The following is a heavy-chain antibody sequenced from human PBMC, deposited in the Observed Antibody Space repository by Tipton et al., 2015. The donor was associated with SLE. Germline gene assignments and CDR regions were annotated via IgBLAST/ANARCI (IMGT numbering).Heavy chain of an antibody. Sequence: TLSLTCAVSGYSISSGYYWGWIRQPPGKGLEWIGSIYHSGSTYYNPSLKSRVTISVDTSKNQFSLKLSSVTAADTAVYYCARVRGMGSSGYGFDYWGQGTLVTVSS. V-gene: IGHV4-38-2*01. CDR3: ARVRGMGSSGYGFDY. CDR2: IYHSGST. J-gene: IGHJ4*02. D-gene: IGHD3-22*01. CDR1: GYSISSGYY.